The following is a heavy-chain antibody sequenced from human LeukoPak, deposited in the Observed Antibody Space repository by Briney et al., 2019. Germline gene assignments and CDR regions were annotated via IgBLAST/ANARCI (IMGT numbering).Heavy chain of an antibody. CDR2: IYYSGNT. D-gene: IGHD3-10*02. V-gene: IGHV4-39*01. Sequence: SETLSLTCTVSGVSISSSNSYWGWIRQPPGEGLEWIGSIYYSGNTYYNASLKSQVSISIDTSKNQFSLRLTSVTAADTAVYYCAELGITMIGGVWGKGTTVTISS. J-gene: IGHJ6*04. CDR1: GVSISSSNSY. CDR3: AELGITMIGGV.